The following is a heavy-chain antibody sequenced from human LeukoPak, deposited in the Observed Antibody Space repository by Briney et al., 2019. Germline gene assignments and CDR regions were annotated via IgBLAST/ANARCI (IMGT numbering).Heavy chain of an antibody. CDR1: GYTFTSYD. Sequence: ASVKVSCKASGYTFTSYDINWVRQATGQGLEWMGWMNPNSGNTGYAQKFQGRVTMTRNTSISTAYMELSSLRSEDTAVYYCARGLLWFGELTIDYWGQGTLVTVPS. CDR3: ARGLLWFGELTIDY. CDR2: MNPNSGNT. D-gene: IGHD3-10*01. J-gene: IGHJ4*02. V-gene: IGHV1-8*01.